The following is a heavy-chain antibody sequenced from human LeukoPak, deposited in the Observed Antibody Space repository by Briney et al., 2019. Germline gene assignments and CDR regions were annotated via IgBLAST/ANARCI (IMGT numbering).Heavy chain of an antibody. CDR1: GGSISSYY. CDR3: ARGGKRGSMIVVVRDY. D-gene: IGHD3-22*01. J-gene: IGHJ4*02. CDR2: IYYSGST. Sequence: SETLSLTCTVSGGSISSYYWSWIRQPPGKGLEWIGYIYYSGSTYYNPSLKSRVTISVDTSKNQFSLKLSSVTAADTAVYFCARGGKRGSMIVVVRDYWGQGTLVTVSS. V-gene: IGHV4-59*08.